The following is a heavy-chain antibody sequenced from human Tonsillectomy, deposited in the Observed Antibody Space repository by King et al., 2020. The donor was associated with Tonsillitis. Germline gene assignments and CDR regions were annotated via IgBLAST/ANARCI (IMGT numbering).Heavy chain of an antibody. CDR3: ARSVSGSFDY. Sequence: QLQESGPGVVKPSETLSLTCTVSGGSISSSDHYWAWIRQPPGKGLEWIGYMYDSGTIFYNPSLKSRVTISGGTSENRFSLKLSSVTAAATAVYFCARSVSGSFDYWGQGALVTVSS. V-gene: IGHV4-39*01. CDR2: MYDSGTI. CDR1: GGSISSSDHY. J-gene: IGHJ4*02. D-gene: IGHD1-26*01.